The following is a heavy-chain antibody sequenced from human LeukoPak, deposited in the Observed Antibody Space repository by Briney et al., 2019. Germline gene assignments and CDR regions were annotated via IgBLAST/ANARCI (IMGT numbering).Heavy chain of an antibody. CDR1: GFTVSSNY. D-gene: IGHD5-24*01. CDR2: IYSGGST. J-gene: IGHJ4*02. V-gene: IGHV3-53*01. Sequence: GGSLRLSCAASGFTVSSNYMSWVRQAPGKGLEWVSVIYSGGSTYYADSVKGRFTISRDNSKNTLYLQMYSLRAEDTAVYYCARGDNGYNYYFDYWGQGTLVTVSS. CDR3: ARGDNGYNYYFDY.